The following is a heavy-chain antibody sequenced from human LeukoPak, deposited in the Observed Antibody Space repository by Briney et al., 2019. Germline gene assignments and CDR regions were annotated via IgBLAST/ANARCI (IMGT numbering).Heavy chain of an antibody. J-gene: IGHJ5*02. CDR2: IIPIFGTV. Sequence: ASVKVSCKASGGTFSIYAISWVRQAPGQGLEWMGGIIPIFGTVNYAQKFQGRVTITADESTSTAYMELSSLRSEDTAVYYCARYSGVAAAGWFDPWGQGTLVTVSS. V-gene: IGHV1-69*13. D-gene: IGHD6-13*01. CDR1: GGTFSIYA. CDR3: ARYSGVAAAGWFDP.